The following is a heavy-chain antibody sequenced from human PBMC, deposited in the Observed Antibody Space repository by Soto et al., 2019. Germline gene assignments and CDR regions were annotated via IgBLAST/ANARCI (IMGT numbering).Heavy chain of an antibody. V-gene: IGHV4-59*01. Sequence: QVQLQESGPGLVKPSETLSLTCTVSGGSISSYYWSWIRQPPGKGLEWIGYIYYSGSTNYNPSLKSRVTISVDTSKNQFSLKLSSVTAADTAVYYCASAATYYYDSSGYFQHWGQGTLVTVSS. J-gene: IGHJ1*01. CDR1: GGSISSYY. CDR3: ASAATYYYDSSGYFQH. CDR2: IYYSGST. D-gene: IGHD3-22*01.